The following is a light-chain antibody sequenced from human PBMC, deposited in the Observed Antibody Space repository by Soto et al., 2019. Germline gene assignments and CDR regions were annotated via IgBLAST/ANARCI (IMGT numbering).Light chain of an antibody. CDR2: DVS. V-gene: IGLV2-14*01. CDR1: SGDVGSYNF. Sequence: QSALTQPASVSGSPGQSIAISCTGASGDVGSYNFVSWYQQHPGKAHKLMIYDVSARPPGVSNRFSGSKSGNTASLTISGLQAEDEADYYCSSYTSTSTLVFGGGTKVTVL. J-gene: IGLJ2*01. CDR3: SSYTSTSTLV.